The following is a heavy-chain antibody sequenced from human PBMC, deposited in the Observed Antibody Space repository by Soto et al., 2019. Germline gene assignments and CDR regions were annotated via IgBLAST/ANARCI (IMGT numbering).Heavy chain of an antibody. CDR1: GFTVSSNY. D-gene: IGHD3-10*01. V-gene: IGHV3-53*01. Sequence: GGSLRLSCAASGFTVSSNYMSWVRQAPGKGLEWVSVIYSGGSTYYADSVKGRFTISRDNSKNTLYLQMNSLRAEDTAVYYCARVKLMVIYGRLYYYYGMDVLGQAPTVSVPS. J-gene: IGHJ6*02. CDR2: IYSGGST. CDR3: ARVKLMVIYGRLYYYYGMDV.